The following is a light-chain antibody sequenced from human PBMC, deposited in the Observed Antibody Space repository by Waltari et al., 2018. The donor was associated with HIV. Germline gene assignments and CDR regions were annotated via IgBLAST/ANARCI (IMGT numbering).Light chain of an antibody. CDR3: NSYRSSDTVV. CDR2: AVH. J-gene: IGLJ2*01. Sequence: QSALTQPASVSGSPGKSITISCTGSNSDVGFYKLVSWYQQFPGKAPQLICYAVHSRRSGFSYRFSVSKSGNTASLTISDLQAEDEAEYFCNSYRSSDTVVFGGGTKLTVL. CDR1: NSDVGFYKL. V-gene: IGLV2-14*01.